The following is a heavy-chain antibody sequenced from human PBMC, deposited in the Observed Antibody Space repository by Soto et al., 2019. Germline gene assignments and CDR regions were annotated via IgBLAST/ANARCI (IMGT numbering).Heavy chain of an antibody. CDR1: GFTYSTYT. V-gene: IGHV3-48*01. CDR3: ARDSGYSYGPLDY. D-gene: IGHD5-18*01. J-gene: IGHJ4*02. Sequence: GGSLSLSCAASGFTYSTYTMHWVRQAPGKGLEWVSYISSSSSTIYYADSVKGRFTISRDNAKNSLYLQMNSLRADDTAVYYCARDSGYSYGPLDYWGQGTLVTVSS. CDR2: ISSSSSTI.